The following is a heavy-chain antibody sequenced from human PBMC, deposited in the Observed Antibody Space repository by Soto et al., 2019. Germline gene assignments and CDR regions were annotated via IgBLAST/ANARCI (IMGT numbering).Heavy chain of an antibody. Sequence: SETLSLTCSVSGGSIRSYYWSWIRQSPEKGLEWIGYFYHSGNSNYNPSLKSRVTISVDTSKNQLSLSLRSVTAADTAVYYCAKVFSPEGGNYFDHWGQGTLVTVSS. CDR1: GGSIRSYY. CDR2: FYHSGNS. J-gene: IGHJ4*02. CDR3: AKVFSPEGGNYFDH. V-gene: IGHV4-59*01.